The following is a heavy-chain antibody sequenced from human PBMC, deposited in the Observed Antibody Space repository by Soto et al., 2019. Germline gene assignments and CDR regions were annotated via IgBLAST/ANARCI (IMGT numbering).Heavy chain of an antibody. CDR2: IIPIFGTA. CDR1: GGTFSSYA. V-gene: IGHV1-69*01. CDR3: ARENITMIVVVITTGNAFDI. Sequence: QVQLVQSGAEVKKPGSSVKVSCKASGGTFSSYAISWVRQAPGQGLEWMGGIIPIFGTANYAQKLQGRVTITADESTSTAYMEMSSLRSEDTAVYYCARENITMIVVVITTGNAFDIWGQGTMVTVSS. J-gene: IGHJ3*02. D-gene: IGHD3-22*01.